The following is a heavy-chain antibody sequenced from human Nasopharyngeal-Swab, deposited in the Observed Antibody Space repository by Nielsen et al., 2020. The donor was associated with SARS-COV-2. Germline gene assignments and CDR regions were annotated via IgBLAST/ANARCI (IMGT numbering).Heavy chain of an antibody. Sequence: ASVKVSCKVSGYTLTELSMHWVRQAPGKGLEWMGGFDPEDGETIYAQKFQGRVTMTEDTSTDTAYMELSSLRSEDTAVYYCRVVPAVMWYYYYGMDVWGQGTTVTVSS. CDR3: RVVPAVMWYYYYGMDV. J-gene: IGHJ6*02. CDR1: GYTLTELS. D-gene: IGHD2-2*01. CDR2: FDPEDGET. V-gene: IGHV1-24*01.